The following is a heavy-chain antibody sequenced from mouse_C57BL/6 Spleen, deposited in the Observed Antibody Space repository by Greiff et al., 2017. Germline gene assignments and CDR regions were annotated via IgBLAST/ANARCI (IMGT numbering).Heavy chain of an antibody. CDR2: IGPANGNT. D-gene: IGHD2-3*01. CDR3: ARVFYDGFTDY. Sequence: VQLKESVAELVRPGASVKLSCTASGFNIKNTYMHWVKQRPEQGLEWIGRIGPANGNTKYAPKFQGKATITAYTASNTAYLQLSSLTSEDTAIYYWARVFYDGFTDYWGQGTRLTVSS. J-gene: IGHJ2*03. CDR1: GFNIKNTY. V-gene: IGHV14-3*01.